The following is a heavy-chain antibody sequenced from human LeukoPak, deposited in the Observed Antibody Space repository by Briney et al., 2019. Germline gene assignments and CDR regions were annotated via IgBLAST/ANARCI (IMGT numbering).Heavy chain of an antibody. J-gene: IGHJ5*02. V-gene: IGHV3-74*01. CDR1: GFTFNNDW. CDR2: INSDGTTT. Sequence: GGSLRLSCTASGFTFNNDWMHWVRQVPGKGLVWVSRINSDGTTTNYADSVKGRFTISRDNAKNSLYLQMNSLRTEDTALYYCAKGLDFGYSYALGPDQWGQETLVIVSS. D-gene: IGHD5-18*01. CDR3: AKGLDFGYSYALGPDQ.